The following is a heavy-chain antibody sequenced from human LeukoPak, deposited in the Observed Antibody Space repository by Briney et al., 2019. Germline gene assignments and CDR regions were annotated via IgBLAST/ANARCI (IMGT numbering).Heavy chain of an antibody. Sequence: GASVKVSCKVSGYTLSDLSMHWVRQAPGKGLEWMGSFALEDGEKVYAQKFQGRVTMTEDTSTDTAYMELSSLRSEDTAVYYCETAFAGNLVDDWGQGTLVTVSS. J-gene: IGHJ4*02. CDR2: FALEDGEK. CDR1: GYTLSDLS. D-gene: IGHD1-14*01. V-gene: IGHV1-24*01. CDR3: ETAFAGNLVDD.